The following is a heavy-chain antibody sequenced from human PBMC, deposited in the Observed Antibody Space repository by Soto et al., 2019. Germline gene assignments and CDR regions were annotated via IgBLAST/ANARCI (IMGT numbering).Heavy chain of an antibody. Sequence: PGGSLRLSCAASGFTFSSYEMNWVRQAPGKGLEWVSYISSNGGTKYYADSVNGRLAISRDNAKNSLYLQMNSLRAEDTAVYYCARLTGSGPRYYGMDVWGQGTTVTV. CDR3: ARLTGSGPRYYGMDV. CDR2: ISSNGGTK. D-gene: IGHD6-19*01. V-gene: IGHV3-48*03. CDR1: GFTFSSYE. J-gene: IGHJ6*02.